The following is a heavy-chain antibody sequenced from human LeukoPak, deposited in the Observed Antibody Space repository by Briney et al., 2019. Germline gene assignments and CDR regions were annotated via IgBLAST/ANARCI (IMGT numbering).Heavy chain of an antibody. V-gene: IGHV4-39*01. D-gene: IGHD5-18*01. J-gene: IGHJ3*02. CDR2: IYYSGST. CDR3: ARPGSGYTASGAFEI. CDR1: GGSISSSSYY. Sequence: SETLSLTCTVSGGSISSSSYYWGWIRQPPGKGLEWIGNIYYSGSTYYNPSLKSRVTISVDTSKNQFSLKLTSLTAADTAVYYCARPGSGYTASGAFEIWGQGTMVTVSS.